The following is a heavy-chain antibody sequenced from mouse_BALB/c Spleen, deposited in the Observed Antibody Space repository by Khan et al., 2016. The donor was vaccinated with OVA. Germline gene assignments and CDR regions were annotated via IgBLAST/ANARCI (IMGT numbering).Heavy chain of an antibody. CDR2: IWVSGSK. V-gene: IGHV2-6-5*01. CDR1: GFPLTDYA. CDR3: AIDSSSNSMDY. Sequence: VQLQESGPGLVAPSQSLSITCTVSGFPLTDYAVSWIRQPPGKGLEWLGVIWVSGSKYYNSVLKPRLSISKDTSKSQVFLKMNSLQTDDTALYFCAIDSSSNSMDYWGQGTSVTVSS. J-gene: IGHJ4*01.